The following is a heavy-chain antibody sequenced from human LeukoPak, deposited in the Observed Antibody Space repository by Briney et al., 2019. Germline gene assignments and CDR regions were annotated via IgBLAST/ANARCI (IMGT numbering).Heavy chain of an antibody. V-gene: IGHV4-38-2*01. CDR1: AYSISSDYY. Sequence: TSETLSLTCGVSAYSISSDYYWGWLQQPPRKELEWIGSISESGSTYYNHSLKSRVTIIGATSKNQLSLQLSCLTAADTAVYYAIARYYGMADYWGQGTLVTVSS. CDR3: IARYYGMADY. D-gene: IGHD3-16*01. J-gene: IGHJ4*02. CDR2: ISESGST.